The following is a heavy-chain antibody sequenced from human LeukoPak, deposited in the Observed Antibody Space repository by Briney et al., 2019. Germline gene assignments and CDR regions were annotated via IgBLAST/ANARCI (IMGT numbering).Heavy chain of an antibody. V-gene: IGHV4-39*07. CDR3: AKGYCRGNSCYDDRGAFDY. Sequence: SETLSLTCTVSGGSISSSSYYWGWIRQPPGNGLEWIGSIYYSGSTYYNPSLKSRVTISVDTSKNQFSLKLSSVTAADTAVYYCAKGYCRGNSCYDDRGAFDYWGQGTLVTVSS. D-gene: IGHD2-2*01. CDR1: GGSISSSSYY. CDR2: IYYSGST. J-gene: IGHJ4*02.